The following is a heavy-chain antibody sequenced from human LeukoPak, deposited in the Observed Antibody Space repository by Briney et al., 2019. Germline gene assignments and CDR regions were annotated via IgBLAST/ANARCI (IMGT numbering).Heavy chain of an antibody. D-gene: IGHD6-13*01. V-gene: IGHV6-1*01. CDR2: TYYTSKWFT. Sequence: SQTLSLTCAISGDSVSSNTAAWHWIRQSPSRGLEWQGRTYYTSKWFTDYALSVKSRITINPDTSKNQLSLHLNSVTPEDTAVYYCARRAAAGAAGYYYMDIWGKGATVTVSS. CDR3: ARRAAAGAAGYYYMDI. CDR1: GDSVSSNTAA. J-gene: IGHJ6*03.